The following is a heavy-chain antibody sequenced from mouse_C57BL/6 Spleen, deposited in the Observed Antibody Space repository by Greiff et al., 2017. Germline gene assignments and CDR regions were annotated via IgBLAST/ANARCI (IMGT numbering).Heavy chain of an antibody. CDR3: ARTSSGHHYFDY. V-gene: IGHV1-82*01. CDR1: GYAFSSSW. J-gene: IGHJ2*01. Sequence: QVQLQQSGPELVKPGASVKISCKASGYAFSSSWMNWVKQRPGKGLEWIGRIYPGDGDTNYNGKFKGKATLTADKSSSTAYMQLSNLTSEDPAVYFCARTSSGHHYFDYWGQGTTLTVSS. CDR2: IYPGDGDT. D-gene: IGHD3-2*02.